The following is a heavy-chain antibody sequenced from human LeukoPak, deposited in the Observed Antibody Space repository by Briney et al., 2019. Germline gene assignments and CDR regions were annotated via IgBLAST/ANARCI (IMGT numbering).Heavy chain of an antibody. D-gene: IGHD6-19*01. Sequence: GGSLRLSCAASGFTFSSYAMHWVRQAPGKGLEWVAVISYDGSNKYYADSVKGRFTISRDNSKNTLYLQMNSLRAEDTAVYYCARSDRVAGTCFDYWGRGTLVTVSS. J-gene: IGHJ4*02. V-gene: IGHV3-30-3*01. CDR3: ARSDRVAGTCFDY. CDR2: ISYDGSNK. CDR1: GFTFSSYA.